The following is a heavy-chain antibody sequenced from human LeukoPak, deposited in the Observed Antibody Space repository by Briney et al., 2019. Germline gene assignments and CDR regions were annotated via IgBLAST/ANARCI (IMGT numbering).Heavy chain of an antibody. Sequence: PGGSLRLSCAASGFTFSSYAMHWVRQAPGKGLEWVAVISYDGSNKYYADSVKGRFTISRDNSKNTLYLQMNSLRAEDTAVYYCARGEGRITIFGVVTYKNWFDPWGRGTLVTVSS. CDR1: GFTFSSYA. J-gene: IGHJ5*02. V-gene: IGHV3-30*01. D-gene: IGHD3-3*01. CDR2: ISYDGSNK. CDR3: ARGEGRITIFGVVTYKNWFDP.